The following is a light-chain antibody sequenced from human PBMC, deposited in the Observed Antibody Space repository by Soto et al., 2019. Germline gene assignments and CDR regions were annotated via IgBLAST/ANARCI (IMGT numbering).Light chain of an antibody. CDR3: AAWDASLNGWV. CDR2: SNN. J-gene: IGLJ3*02. CDR1: SSNIGSNT. V-gene: IGLV1-44*01. Sequence: QSVLTQPPSASGTPGQRVTISCSGSSSNIGSNTVNWYQQLPGTAPKLLIYSNNQRPSGVPDRFSGSKSGTSASLAISGLQSEDEADYYCAAWDASLNGWVFGGGTKVTLL.